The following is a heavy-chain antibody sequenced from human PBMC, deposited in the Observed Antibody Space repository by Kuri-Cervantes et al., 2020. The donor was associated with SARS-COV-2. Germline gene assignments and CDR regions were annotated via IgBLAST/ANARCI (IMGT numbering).Heavy chain of an antibody. D-gene: IGHD7-27*01. CDR1: GFSFSDYY. CDR3: ARGELGISDY. Sequence: GESLKISCAASGFSFSDYYMSWVRQAPGKGLEWVSYSSSSGSTIYYADSVKGRFTISRDNAKNSLYLQMNSLRAEDTAVYYCARGELGISDYWGQGTLVTVSS. V-gene: IGHV3-11*04. CDR2: SSSSGSTI. J-gene: IGHJ4*02.